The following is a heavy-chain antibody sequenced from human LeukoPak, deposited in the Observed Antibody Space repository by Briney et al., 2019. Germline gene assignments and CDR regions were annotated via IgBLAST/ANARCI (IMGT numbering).Heavy chain of an antibody. D-gene: IGHD5-12*01. CDR3: AKVKGYSAYDPIDY. Sequence: GGSLRLSCAASGFTFSSYAMSWVRQAPGKGLEWVSAIRGSGTSTYHADSVKDRFTISSDNSKNTLYLQMNSLRAEDTAVYYCAKVKGYSAYDPIDYWGQGTLVTVSS. J-gene: IGHJ4*02. V-gene: IGHV3-23*01. CDR2: IRGSGTST. CDR1: GFTFSSYA.